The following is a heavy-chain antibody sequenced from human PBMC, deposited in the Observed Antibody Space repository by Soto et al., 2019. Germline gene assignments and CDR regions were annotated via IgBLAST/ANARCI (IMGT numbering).Heavy chain of an antibody. V-gene: IGHV5-51*01. CDR2: IYPGDSDT. Sequence: PGESLKISCKGSGYSFTSYWIGWVRQMPGKGLEWMGIIYPGDSDTRYSPSFQGQVTISADKSISTAYLQWSSLKASDTAMYYCARRIAAAGSSYYYYYGMDVWGQGTTVTVSS. J-gene: IGHJ6*02. CDR3: ARRIAAAGSSYYYYYGMDV. D-gene: IGHD6-13*01. CDR1: GYSFTSYW.